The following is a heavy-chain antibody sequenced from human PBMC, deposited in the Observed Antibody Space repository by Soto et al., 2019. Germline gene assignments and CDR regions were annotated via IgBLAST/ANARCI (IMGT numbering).Heavy chain of an antibody. J-gene: IGHJ4*02. CDR3: AARKPGGCFDC. V-gene: IGHV3-15*07. CDR1: GFTFSNAW. CDR2: IKTKTEGGTT. Sequence: GGSLRLSCAASGFTFSNAWMNWVRQAPGKGLEWVGRIKTKTEGGTTDYAAPVKGRFTISRDDSKNTLYLQMNSLKTEDTAVYYCAARKPGGCFDCWGQGSPVTVSS. D-gene: IGHD3-10*01.